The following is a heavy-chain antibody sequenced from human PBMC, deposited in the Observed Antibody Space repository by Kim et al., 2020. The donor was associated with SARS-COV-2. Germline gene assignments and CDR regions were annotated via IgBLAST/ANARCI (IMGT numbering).Heavy chain of an antibody. CDR3: AREITAAATGFWFDP. CDR1: GYTFTGSY. CDR2: INPNSGGT. V-gene: IGHV1-2*06. D-gene: IGHD6-13*01. J-gene: IGHJ5*02. Sequence: ASVKVSCKASGYTFTGSYVHWVRQAPGQGLEWMGRINPNSGGTNYAQKFQGRVIMTRDTSISTAYMELSRLRSDDTAVYYCAREITAAATGFWFDPWGQGTLVTVSS.